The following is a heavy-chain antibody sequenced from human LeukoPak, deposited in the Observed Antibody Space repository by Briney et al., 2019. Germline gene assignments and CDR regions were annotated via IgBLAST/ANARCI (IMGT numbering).Heavy chain of an antibody. CDR2: MNPNSANI. CDR3: TSSIAVAGTHYYYGMDV. V-gene: IGHV1-8*01. Sequence: ASVKVSCKASGYTFTSYDINWVRQATGQGLEWMGWMNPNSANIGYAQKFQGRVTMTRNTSISTAYMELSSLRSEDTAVYYCTSSIAVAGTHYYYGMDVWGQGTTVTVSS. CDR1: GYTFTSYD. J-gene: IGHJ6*02. D-gene: IGHD6-19*01.